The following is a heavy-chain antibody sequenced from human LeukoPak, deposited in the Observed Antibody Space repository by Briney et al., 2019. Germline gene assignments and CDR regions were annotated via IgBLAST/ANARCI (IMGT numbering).Heavy chain of an antibody. CDR1: GFTFSSYS. CDR2: ISSSSGYI. CDR3: ASVEAVAGTGAFDI. J-gene: IGHJ3*02. D-gene: IGHD6-19*01. V-gene: IGHV3-21*01. Sequence: PGGSLRLSCAASGFTFSSYSMNWVRQAPGKGLEWVSSISSSSGYIYYADSVKGRFTISRDNAKNSLYLQMNSLRAEDTAVYYCASVEAVAGTGAFDIWGQGTMATVSS.